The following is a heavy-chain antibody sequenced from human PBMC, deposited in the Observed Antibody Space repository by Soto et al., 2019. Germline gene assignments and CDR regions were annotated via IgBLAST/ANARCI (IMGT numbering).Heavy chain of an antibody. CDR2: INSDASST. Sequence: GGSLRLSCAASGFTFNIYWMHWVRQAPGKGLVWVSRINSDASSTNYADSVKGRFTISRDNAKNTLYLQMNSLRAEDTAVYYCARDSRGGGAYYNYYYGMDVWGQGTTVTVSS. D-gene: IGHD2-21*02. CDR3: ARDSRGGGAYYNYYYGMDV. V-gene: IGHV3-74*01. CDR1: GFTFNIYW. J-gene: IGHJ6*02.